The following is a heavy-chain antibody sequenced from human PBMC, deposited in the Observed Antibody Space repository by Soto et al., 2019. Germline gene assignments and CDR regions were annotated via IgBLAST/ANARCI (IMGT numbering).Heavy chain of an antibody. CDR1: GFTFSSYA. D-gene: IGHD4-17*01. CDR2: IRGSGGST. Sequence: GGSLRLSCAASGFTFSSYAMSWVRQAPGKGLEWVSAIRGSGGSTYYADSVKGRFTISRDNSKNTLYLQMNSLRAEDTAVYYCAKDRREPNLIVTVTTAAFDIWGQGTMVTVSS. J-gene: IGHJ3*02. CDR3: AKDRREPNLIVTVTTAAFDI. V-gene: IGHV3-23*01.